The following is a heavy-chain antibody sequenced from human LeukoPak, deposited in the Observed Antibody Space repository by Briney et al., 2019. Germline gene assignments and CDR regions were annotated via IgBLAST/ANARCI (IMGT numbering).Heavy chain of an antibody. CDR1: GYSFTSYW. CDR3: ARGRSSGYYYDAFDI. CDR2: IFPGDSDT. D-gene: IGHD3-22*01. V-gene: IGHV5-51*01. Sequence: GESLKISCKGSGYSFTSYWIVWVRQLPGKGLEWMGTIFPGDSDTRYSASFQGHVTISADKSISTAYLQWSSLKASDTAMYYCARGRSSGYYYDAFDIWGQGTMVTVSS. J-gene: IGHJ3*02.